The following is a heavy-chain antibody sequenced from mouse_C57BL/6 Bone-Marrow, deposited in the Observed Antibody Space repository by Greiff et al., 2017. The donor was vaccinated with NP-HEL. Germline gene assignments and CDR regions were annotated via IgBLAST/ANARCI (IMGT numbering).Heavy chain of an antibody. V-gene: IGHV5-6*01. J-gene: IGHJ2*01. D-gene: IGHD2-4*01. Sequence: EVQGVESGGDLVKPGGSLKLSCAASGFTFSSYGMSWVRQTPDKRLEWVATISSGGSYTYYPDSVKGRFTISRDNAKNTLYLQMSSLKSEDTAMYYCARPYDYGDYWGQGTTLTVSS. CDR3: ARPYDYGDY. CDR1: GFTFSSYG. CDR2: ISSGGSYT.